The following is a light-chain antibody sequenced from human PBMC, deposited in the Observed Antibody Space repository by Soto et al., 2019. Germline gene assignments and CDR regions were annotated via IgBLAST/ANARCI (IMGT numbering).Light chain of an antibody. V-gene: IGKV1-5*03. CDR1: QSVSIY. CDR2: QAS. J-gene: IGKJ2*01. CDR3: QQYKSYPST. Sequence: DIQMTQSPSTLSASVGDRVTITCRASQSVSIYLAWYRQQPGKAPNLLIYQASSLESGVPSRCSGSGSGTEFTLTISSLQPDDVATYYCQQYKSYPSTFGQGTKLEIK.